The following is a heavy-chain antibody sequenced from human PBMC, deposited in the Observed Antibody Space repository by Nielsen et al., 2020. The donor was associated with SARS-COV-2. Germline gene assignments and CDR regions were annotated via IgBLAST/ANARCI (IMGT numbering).Heavy chain of an antibody. J-gene: IGHJ6*02. D-gene: IGHD3-22*01. V-gene: IGHV3-7*01. CDR2: IKQDGSEK. Sequence: GESLKISCAASGFTFSSYWMSWVRQAPGKGLEWVANIKQDGSEKYYVDSVEGRFTISRDNAKNSLYLQMNSLRAEDTAVYYCASSLEYYYDSSGYYRLLYYYYGMDVWGQGTTVTVSS. CDR3: ASSLEYYYDSSGYYRLLYYYYGMDV. CDR1: GFTFSSYW.